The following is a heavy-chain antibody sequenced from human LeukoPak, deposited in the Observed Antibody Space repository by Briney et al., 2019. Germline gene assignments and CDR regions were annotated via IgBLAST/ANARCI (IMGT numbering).Heavy chain of an antibody. D-gene: IGHD6-19*01. CDR2: ISSSSSTI. CDR3: ARDSSVAGLVFDY. Sequence: PGGSLRLSCAASGFTFSSYSMNWVRQAPGKGLEWVSYISSSSSTIYYADSVKGRFTISRDNAKNSLYLQMNSLRAEDTAVYYCARDSSVAGLVFDYWGQGTLVTVSS. CDR1: GFTFSSYS. J-gene: IGHJ4*02. V-gene: IGHV3-48*01.